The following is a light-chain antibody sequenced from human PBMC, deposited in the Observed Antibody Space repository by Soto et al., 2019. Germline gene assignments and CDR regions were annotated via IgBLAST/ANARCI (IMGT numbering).Light chain of an antibody. CDR1: QSISIW. CDR2: KAS. V-gene: IGKV1-5*03. J-gene: IGKJ5*01. CDR3: QQYNSYAIT. Sequence: DIPMTQSPSTLSASVGDRVTITCRASQSISIWLAWYQQKPGKAPKLLIYKASSLESGVPSRFSGSGSGTEFTLTISSLQPEDFATYYCQQYNSYAITFGQGTRLEIK.